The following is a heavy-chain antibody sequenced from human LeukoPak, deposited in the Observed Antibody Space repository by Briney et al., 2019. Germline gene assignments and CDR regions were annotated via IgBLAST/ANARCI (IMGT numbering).Heavy chain of an antibody. CDR3: AKREHYYGSGSTFDY. CDR2: ISGSGGST. CDR1: GFTFSSYA. D-gene: IGHD3-10*01. Sequence: GGSLRLSCAASGFTFSSYAMSWVRQAPGKGLEWVSAISGSGGSTYYADSVKGRFTISRDNSKNTLYLQMNSLRAEDTAVYYCAKREHYYGSGSTFDYWGQGTLVTVSS. V-gene: IGHV3-23*01. J-gene: IGHJ4*02.